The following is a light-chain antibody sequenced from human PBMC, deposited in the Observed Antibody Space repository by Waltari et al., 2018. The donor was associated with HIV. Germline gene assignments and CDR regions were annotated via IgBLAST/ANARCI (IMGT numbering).Light chain of an antibody. CDR3: SSYTSSTTPYV. Sequence: QSALTQPASVSGSPGQSITLSCTGTSSDVGGYDYVSWDQQHPGKAPKLMIYEVSNRPSGVSNRFSGSKSGNTASLTISGLQAEDEADYYCSSYTSSTTPYVFGTGTKVTVL. CDR2: EVS. CDR1: SSDVGGYDY. V-gene: IGLV2-14*01. J-gene: IGLJ1*01.